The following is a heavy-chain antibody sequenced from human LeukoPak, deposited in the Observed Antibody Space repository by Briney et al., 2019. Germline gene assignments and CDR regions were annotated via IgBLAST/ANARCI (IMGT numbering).Heavy chain of an antibody. CDR3: ASSLQLDAFDI. V-gene: IGHV3-74*01. CDR2: IDSDGSST. Sequence: GSPRLSCAASGFTFSSYWMHWVRQAPGKGLVWVSRIDSDGSSTTYADSVKGRFTISRDNAKNTLYLQMNSLRAEDTAVYYCASSLQLDAFDIWGQGTMVTVSS. J-gene: IGHJ3*02. CDR1: GFTFSSYW. D-gene: IGHD1-1*01.